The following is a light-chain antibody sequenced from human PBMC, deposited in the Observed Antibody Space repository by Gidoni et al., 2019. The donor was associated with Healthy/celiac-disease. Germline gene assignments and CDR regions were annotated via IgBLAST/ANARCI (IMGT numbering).Light chain of an antibody. CDR3: QQYGSSRYT. J-gene: IGKJ2*01. CDR2: GAS. Sequence: EIVLTQSPGTLSLSPGERATLSCRASQSVSSSYLAWYQQKPGQAPRLLIYGASSRATGIPDRFSGSGSGTDFTLTISRLEPEDFAVYYCQQYGSSRYTXXXGTKLEIK. V-gene: IGKV3-20*01. CDR1: QSVSSSY.